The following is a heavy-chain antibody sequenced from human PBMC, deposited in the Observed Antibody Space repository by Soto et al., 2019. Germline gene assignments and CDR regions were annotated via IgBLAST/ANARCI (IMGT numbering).Heavy chain of an antibody. V-gene: IGHV4-59*01. CDR3: ARVGVYDYVWGSYREDAFDI. J-gene: IGHJ3*02. D-gene: IGHD3-16*02. Sequence: PSETLSLTCTVSGGSISSYYWSWIRQPPGKGLEWIGYIYYSGSTNYNPSLKSRVTISVDTSKNQFSLKLSSVTAADTAVYYCARVGVYDYVWGSYREDAFDIWGQGTMVTVSS. CDR1: GGSISSYY. CDR2: IYYSGST.